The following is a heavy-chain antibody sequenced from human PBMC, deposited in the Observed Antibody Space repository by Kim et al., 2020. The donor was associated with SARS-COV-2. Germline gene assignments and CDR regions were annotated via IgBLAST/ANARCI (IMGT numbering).Heavy chain of an antibody. CDR2: ISSSSSYI. J-gene: IGHJ4*02. V-gene: IGHV3-21*01. CDR1: GFTFSSYS. CDR3: ARDRRWELLPFDY. D-gene: IGHD1-26*01. Sequence: GGSLRLSCAASGFTFSSYSMNWVRQAPGKGLEWVSSISSSSSYIYYADSVKGRFTISRDNAKNSLYLQMNSLRAEDTAVYYCARDRRWELLPFDYWGQGTLVTVSS.